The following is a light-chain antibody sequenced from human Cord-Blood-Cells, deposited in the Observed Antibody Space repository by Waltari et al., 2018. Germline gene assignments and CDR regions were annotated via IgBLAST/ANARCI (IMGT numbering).Light chain of an antibody. CDR3: QQYGSSPT. CDR1: QSVSSSY. Sequence: ESVLTPSPGTLSLSPAESDTLSCRASQSVSSSYLAWYQQKHGQAPRLLIYGVSSRATGIPDRFSGSGYGTDFTLTISRLEPEDFAVYYCQQYGSSPTFGQGTRLEMK. CDR2: GVS. V-gene: IGKV3-20*01. J-gene: IGKJ5*01.